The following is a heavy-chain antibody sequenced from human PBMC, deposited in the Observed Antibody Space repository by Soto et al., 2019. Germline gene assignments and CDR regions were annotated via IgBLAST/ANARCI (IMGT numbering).Heavy chain of an antibody. CDR1: GFTFSTYS. J-gene: IGHJ1*01. CDR2: IYSGGST. V-gene: IGHV3-53*01. D-gene: IGHD3-22*01. CDR3: ARDRVESGYPEYFQH. Sequence: GGSLRLSCAASGFTFSTYSMNWVRQAPGKGLEWVSVIYSGGSTYYADSVKGRFTISRDNSKNTLYLQMNSLRAEDTAVYYCARDRVESGYPEYFQHWGQGTLDTVSS.